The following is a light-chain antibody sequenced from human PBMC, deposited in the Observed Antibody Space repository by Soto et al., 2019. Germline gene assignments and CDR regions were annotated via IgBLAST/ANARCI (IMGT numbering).Light chain of an antibody. CDR1: QSVSSD. CDR2: GAS. CDR3: QQYGSSPGT. J-gene: IGKJ4*01. Sequence: EVVLTQSPGTLSLSPGERATLSCRASQSVSSDIAWYQQKPGQAPRLLISGASSRATGIPDRFSGSGSGTDFTLTISRLEPEDFAVYYCQQYGSSPGTFGGGTKVEIK. V-gene: IGKV3-20*01.